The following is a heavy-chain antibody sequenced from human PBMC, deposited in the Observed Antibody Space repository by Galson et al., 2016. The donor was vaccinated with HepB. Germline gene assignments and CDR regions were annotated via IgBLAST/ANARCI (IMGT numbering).Heavy chain of an antibody. D-gene: IGHD4-17*01. Sequence: SVKVSCKASGYMFASYAINWVRQAPGQGLEWMGWVSGYNGNTKYAQKFQGRVTMTTDTYTNTSDMEVRRLTSADTAVYYCARGGPVDDGDKPDCFDNWGQGTVVTVSS. J-gene: IGHJ4*02. CDR1: GYMFASYA. CDR2: VSGYNGNT. CDR3: ARGGPVDDGDKPDCFDN. V-gene: IGHV1-18*01.